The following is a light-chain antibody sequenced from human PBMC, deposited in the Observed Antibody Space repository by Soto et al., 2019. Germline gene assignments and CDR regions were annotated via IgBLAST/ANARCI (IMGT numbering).Light chain of an antibody. CDR2: GAS. Sequence: EIVLTQSPAALALSPLEGATVSCSAGQSVSSSYLAWYQQKPGQAPRLLIYGASSRATGIPDRFSGSGSGTDFTLTISRLEPEDFAVYYCQQYGSSRVTFGQGTRLEIK. CDR3: QQYGSSRVT. V-gene: IGKV3-20*01. CDR1: QSVSSSY. J-gene: IGKJ5*01.